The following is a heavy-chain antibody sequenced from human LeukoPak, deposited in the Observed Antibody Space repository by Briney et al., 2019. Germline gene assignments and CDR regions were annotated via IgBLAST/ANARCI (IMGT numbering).Heavy chain of an antibody. CDR2: ISGSGGST. D-gene: IGHD1-26*01. CDR1: GFTFSSYA. J-gene: IGHJ4*02. V-gene: IGHV3-23*01. Sequence: GGSLRLSCAASGFTFSSYAMNWVRQAPGQGLEWVSGISGSGGSTYYADSVKGRFTISRDNSKNTVYLQMNSLRAEDTAVYYCAKDRGLVGATPSNFDYWGQGTLVTVSS. CDR3: AKDRGLVGATPSNFDY.